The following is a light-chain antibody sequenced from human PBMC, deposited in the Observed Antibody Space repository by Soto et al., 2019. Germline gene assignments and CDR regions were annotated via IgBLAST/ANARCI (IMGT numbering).Light chain of an antibody. J-gene: IGLJ3*02. Sequence: QSVLTQSPSASASLGASVKLTCTLSSGHSDYAIAWHQQQPEGGPRYLMKLNSDGSHSKGDGIPDRFSGSSSGAERYLTISNLQSEDEAEYYCQTWGTGTQVFAGGTKVTVL. CDR3: QTWGTGTQV. CDR2: LNSDGSH. CDR1: SGHSDYA. V-gene: IGLV4-69*01.